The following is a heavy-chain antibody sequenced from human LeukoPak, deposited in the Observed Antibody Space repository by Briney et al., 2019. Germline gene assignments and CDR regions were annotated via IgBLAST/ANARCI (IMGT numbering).Heavy chain of an antibody. J-gene: IGHJ4*02. D-gene: IGHD1-1*01. Sequence: GGSLRLSCAASGFTFSDYYMSWIRQAPGKGLEGVSDISNSSSYTNYAESVKGRFTISRHNAKNSLYLQMNSLRAEDTAVYYCARGASNWIDRGVVDYWGQGTLVTVSS. CDR3: ARGASNWIDRGVVDY. CDR1: GFTFSDYY. V-gene: IGHV3-11*06. CDR2: ISNSSSYT.